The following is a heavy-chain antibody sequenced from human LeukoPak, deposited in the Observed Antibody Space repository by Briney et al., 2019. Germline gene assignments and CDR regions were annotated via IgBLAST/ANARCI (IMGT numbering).Heavy chain of an antibody. J-gene: IGHJ4*02. V-gene: IGHV4-39*07. CDR1: GDSISSSSYY. CDR3: ARQNGYGSGTHFDY. CDR2: IYYSGST. Sequence: PSETLSLTCTVSGDSISSSSYYWGWIRQPPGKGLEWIGSIYYSGSTYYNPSLKSRVTISVDTSKNQFSLKLSSVTAADTAVYYCARQNGYGSGTHFDYWGQGTLVTVSS. D-gene: IGHD3-10*01.